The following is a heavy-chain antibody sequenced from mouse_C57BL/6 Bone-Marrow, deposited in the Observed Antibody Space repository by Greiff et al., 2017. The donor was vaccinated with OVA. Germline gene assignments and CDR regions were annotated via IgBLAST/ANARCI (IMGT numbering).Heavy chain of an antibody. CDR1: GFSLTSYG. CDR3: ARAANWGFAY. J-gene: IGHJ3*01. CDR2: IWGVGST. Sequence: QVQLQQSGPGLVAPSQSLSITCTVSGFSLTSYGVDWVRQSPGKGLEWLGVIWGVGSTNYNSALKSRLSISKDNSKSQVSLKMNSLQTDDTAMYYCARAANWGFAYWGQGTLVTVSA. V-gene: IGHV2-6*01. D-gene: IGHD4-1*01.